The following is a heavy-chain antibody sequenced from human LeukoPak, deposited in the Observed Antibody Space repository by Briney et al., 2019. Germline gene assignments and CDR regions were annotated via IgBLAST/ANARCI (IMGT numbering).Heavy chain of an antibody. V-gene: IGHV3-30-3*01. D-gene: IGHD3-22*01. Sequence: GGSLRLSCAASGFTFSSYAMHWVRQAPGKGLEWVAVISYDGSNKYYADSVKGRSTISRDNSKNTLYLQMNSLRAEDTAVYYCAREIGHYYDSSGYYFGYWGQGTLVTVSS. CDR1: GFTFSSYA. CDR2: ISYDGSNK. J-gene: IGHJ4*02. CDR3: AREIGHYYDSSGYYFGY.